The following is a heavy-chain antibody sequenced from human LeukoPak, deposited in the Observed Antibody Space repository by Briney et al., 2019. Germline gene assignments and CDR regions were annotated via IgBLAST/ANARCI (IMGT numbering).Heavy chain of an antibody. D-gene: IGHD3-22*01. CDR3: ARDFSGYYQVFDY. J-gene: IGHJ4*02. CDR2: IYTSGST. Sequence: SETLSLTCTVSGGSISGSYYWSWIRQPAGKGLEWIGRIYTSGSTNYNPSLKSRVTMSVDTSKNQFSLKLSSVTAADTAVYYCARDFSGYYQVFDYWGQGTLVTVSS. CDR1: GGSISGSYY. V-gene: IGHV4-4*07.